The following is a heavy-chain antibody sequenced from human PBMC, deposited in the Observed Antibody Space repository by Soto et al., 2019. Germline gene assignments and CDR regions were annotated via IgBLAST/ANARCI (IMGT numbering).Heavy chain of an antibody. V-gene: IGHV1-69*02. D-gene: IGHD6-13*01. CDR2: IIPVLDLS. CDR1: GGTFTDYT. CDR3: ANLLAAGPFGL. J-gene: IGHJ2*01. Sequence: QVQLVQSGAEVKKPGSSVKVSCKASGGTFTDYTITWVRQAPGQGLEWMGRIIPVLDLSNYAQKFQGRVTISVDKSTTKSRMRRIGLTSEDAAVCHGANLLAAGPFGLGCRGTLVPAPS.